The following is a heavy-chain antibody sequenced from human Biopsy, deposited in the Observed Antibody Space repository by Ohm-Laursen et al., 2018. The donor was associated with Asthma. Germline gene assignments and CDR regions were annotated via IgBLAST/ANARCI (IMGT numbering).Heavy chain of an antibody. D-gene: IGHD6-19*01. V-gene: IGHV1-69*01. Sequence: SVKVSCKAPGGTFSNFAISWVRQAPGQGLEWLGGIMTVFGTKNYAQKLQGRVTITADESTSTACMEVTSLRSEDTAIYYCARCQVGYSSGWSLLLKKIYYSGMDVWGQGTAVTVSS. J-gene: IGHJ6*02. CDR1: GGTFSNFA. CDR3: ARCQVGYSSGWSLLLKKIYYSGMDV. CDR2: IMTVFGTK.